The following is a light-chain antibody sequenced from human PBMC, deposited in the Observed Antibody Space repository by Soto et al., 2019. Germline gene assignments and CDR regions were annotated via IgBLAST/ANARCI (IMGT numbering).Light chain of an antibody. CDR2: DAS. CDR1: QSVGIY. V-gene: IGKV3-11*01. CDR3: QQRSSWPLT. J-gene: IGKJ4*02. Sequence: EIVLTQSPATLSLSPGERATLSCRASQSVGIYLAWYQQKPGQAPRLLIFDASKRDTGIPARFSGSGSGTDFTLTITSLESEDFAVYYCQQRSSWPLTFGGGTKVEN.